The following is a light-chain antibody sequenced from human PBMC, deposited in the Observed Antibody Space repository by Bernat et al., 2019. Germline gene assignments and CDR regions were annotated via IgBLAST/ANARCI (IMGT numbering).Light chain of an antibody. V-gene: IGKV1-39*01. CDR3: QQEEKPPWT. J-gene: IGKJ1*01. CDR1: QGISVY. CDR2: GAS. Sequence: DIQMTQSPSSLSASVGDTVTITCRASQGISVYLNWYQQKPGKAPKLLIHGASSLQSEVPSRFSGDGSGTEFTLTITSLQPEDFAIYYRQQEEKPPWTFGQGTKVEIK.